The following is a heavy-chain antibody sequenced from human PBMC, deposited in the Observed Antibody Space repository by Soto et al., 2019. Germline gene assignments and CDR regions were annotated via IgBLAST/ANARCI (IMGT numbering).Heavy chain of an antibody. Sequence: EVQLVESGGGLVQPGRSLRLSCAASGFTFDDYAMHWVRQAPGKGLEWVSGISWNSGSIGYADSVKGRFTISRDNAKNSLYLQMNSLGAEDTALYYCEKDRAMQLGYYGMAVWGKGTTVTVSS. CDR3: EKDRAMQLGYYGMAV. J-gene: IGHJ6*04. CDR1: GFTFDDYA. CDR2: ISWNSGSI. V-gene: IGHV3-9*01. D-gene: IGHD6-6*01.